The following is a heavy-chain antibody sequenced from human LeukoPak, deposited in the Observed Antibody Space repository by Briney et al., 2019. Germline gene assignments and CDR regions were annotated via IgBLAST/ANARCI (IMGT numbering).Heavy chain of an antibody. D-gene: IGHD3-10*01. V-gene: IGHV3-11*06. CDR1: GFTFSDYY. Sequence: GGSLRLSCAASGFTFSDYYMSWIRQAPGKGLEWVSYISSSSSYTNYADSVKGQFTISRDNAKNSLYLQMNSLRAEDTAVYYCARVRSRGVIIDWGQGTLVTVSS. J-gene: IGHJ4*02. CDR2: ISSSSSYT. CDR3: ARVRSRGVIID.